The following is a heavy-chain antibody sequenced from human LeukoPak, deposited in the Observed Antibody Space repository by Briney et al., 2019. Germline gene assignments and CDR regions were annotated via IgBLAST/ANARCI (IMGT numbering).Heavy chain of an antibody. D-gene: IGHD1-26*01. CDR1: GYTLTELS. CDR3: ATVSSGSALGGRYYYYYMDV. V-gene: IGHV1-24*01. Sequence: ASVKVSCKVSGYTLTELSMHWVRQAPGKGLEWMGGFDPEDGETIYAQKFQGRVTMTEDTSTDTAYMELSSLRSEDTAVYYCATVSSGSALGGRYYYYYMDVWGKGTTVTVSS. J-gene: IGHJ6*03. CDR2: FDPEDGET.